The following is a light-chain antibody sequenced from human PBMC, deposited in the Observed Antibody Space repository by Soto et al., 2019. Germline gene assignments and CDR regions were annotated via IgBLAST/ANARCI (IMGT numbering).Light chain of an antibody. V-gene: IGLV2-23*02. J-gene: IGLJ3*02. CDR2: EVS. Sequence: QSALTQPASVSGSPGQSITISCTGTSSDIGSYNLVSWYQQHPGKAPKLVIYEVSKRPSGVSNRFSGSKSGNTASLTISGLQAEDEADYHCCSHAGSIIWVLVGGTKVTVL. CDR1: SSDIGSYNL. CDR3: CSHAGSIIWV.